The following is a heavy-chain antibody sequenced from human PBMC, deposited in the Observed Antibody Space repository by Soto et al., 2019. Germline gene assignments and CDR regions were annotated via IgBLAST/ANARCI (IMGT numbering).Heavy chain of an antibody. CDR3: AEQSGRSWYGNWLDP. J-gene: IGHJ5*02. CDR2: IYYSGST. Sequence: SETLSLTCTVSGGSISSSSYYWGWIRQPPGKGLEWIGSIYYSGSTYYNPSLKSRVTISVDTSKNQFSLKLRSVTAADTAVYFCAEQSGRSWYGNWLDPWGQGTLVTVSS. V-gene: IGHV4-39*01. D-gene: IGHD6-13*01. CDR1: GGSISSSSYY.